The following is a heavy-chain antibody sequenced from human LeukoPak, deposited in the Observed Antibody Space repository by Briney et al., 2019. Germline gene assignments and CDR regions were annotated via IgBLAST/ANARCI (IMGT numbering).Heavy chain of an antibody. CDR1: GYSFTSYW. CDR2: IYPGDSDT. Sequence: GESLKISCKGSGYSFTSYWIGWVRQMPGKGLEWMGIIYPGDSDTRYSPSFQGQVTFSADKSISTAYLQWSSLKASDTAMYYCARLYYYDSSGYGPGYFDLWGRGTLVTVSS. J-gene: IGHJ2*01. D-gene: IGHD3-22*01. V-gene: IGHV5-51*01. CDR3: ARLYYYDSSGYGPGYFDL.